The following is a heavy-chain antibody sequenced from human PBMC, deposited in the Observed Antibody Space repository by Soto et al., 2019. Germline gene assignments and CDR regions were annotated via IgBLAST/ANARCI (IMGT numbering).Heavy chain of an antibody. V-gene: IGHV1-18*01. CDR3: ARDRRPLGIVGVPRWFDP. CDR1: GYTFTSYG. J-gene: IGHJ5*02. CDR2: ISAYNGNT. Sequence: GASVKVSCKASGYTFTSYGISWVRQAPGQGLEWMGWISAYNGNTNYAQKLQGRVTMTTDTSTSTAYMELRSLRSDDTAVYYCARDRRPLGIVGVPRWFDPWGQGTLVTVSS. D-gene: IGHD1-26*01.